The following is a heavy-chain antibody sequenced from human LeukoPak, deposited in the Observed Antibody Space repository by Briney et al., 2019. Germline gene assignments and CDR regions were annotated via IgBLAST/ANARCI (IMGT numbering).Heavy chain of an antibody. Sequence: GGSLRLSCAASGFTFSSYSMNWVRQAPGKGLEWVSSISSSSSYIYYADSVKGRFTISRDNAKNSLYLRMNSLRAEDTAVYYCARVEMATITDYWGQGTLVTVSS. CDR3: ARVEMATITDY. J-gene: IGHJ4*02. CDR1: GFTFSSYS. D-gene: IGHD5-24*01. V-gene: IGHV3-21*01. CDR2: ISSSSSYI.